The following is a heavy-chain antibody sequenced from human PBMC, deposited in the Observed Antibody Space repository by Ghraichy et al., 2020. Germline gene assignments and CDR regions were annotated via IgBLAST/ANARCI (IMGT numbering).Heavy chain of an antibody. CDR3: ARQNRGRPTGDGDS. V-gene: IGHV4-39*01. J-gene: IGHJ4*02. Sequence: SETLSLTCTVSGGSISSNGHYWGWIRQPPGKGLEWIGFIYYTGSTDYSPSLKSRVTISIDTSKNQFSLKLNSVTAADTAVYYCARQNRGRPTGDGDSWGQGTLVTVSS. D-gene: IGHD7-27*01. CDR1: GGSISSNGHY. CDR2: IYYTGST.